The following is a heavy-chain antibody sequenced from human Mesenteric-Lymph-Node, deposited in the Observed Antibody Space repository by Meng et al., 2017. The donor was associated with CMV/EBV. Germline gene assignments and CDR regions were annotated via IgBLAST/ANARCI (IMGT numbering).Heavy chain of an antibody. CDR1: GDSISINTKR. J-gene: IGHJ5*02. D-gene: IGHD6-6*01. CDR3: ASLEIEYSSSSS. Sequence: AVSGDSISINTKRWSCVRQPPGKGLEWIGKIYYSGSTYYNPSLKSRVTISVDTSKNQFSLKLSSVTAADTAVYYCASLEIEYSSSSSWGQGTLVTVSS. V-gene: IGHV4-4*02. CDR2: IYYSGST.